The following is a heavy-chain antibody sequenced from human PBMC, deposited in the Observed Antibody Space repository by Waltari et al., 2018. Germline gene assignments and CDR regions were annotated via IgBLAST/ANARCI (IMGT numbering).Heavy chain of an antibody. CDR1: GFMFSIYS. CDR3: AKEGLGGDRQFDY. CDR2: ISGDNTYT. V-gene: IGHV3-21*06. D-gene: IGHD2-21*02. J-gene: IGHJ4*02. Sequence: EVQLVEFGGGLVQPGGSLRLSCVASGFMFSIYSLTWVRPAPGKGLEWVSSISGDNTYTYYSGSVKGRFTISRDNAKNSLFLQMNGLRDEDTAIYYCAKEGLGGDRQFDYWGQGTLVSVSS.